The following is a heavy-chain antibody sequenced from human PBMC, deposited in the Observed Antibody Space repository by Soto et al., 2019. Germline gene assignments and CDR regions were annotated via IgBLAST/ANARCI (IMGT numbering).Heavy chain of an antibody. V-gene: IGHV3-11*06. D-gene: IGHD2-21*01. Sequence: QVQLVESGGGLVQPGGSLRLSCAASGFTFSDYYMSWIRQAPGKGLEWVSYISSSSSYTNYADSVKGRFTISRDNAKNSLYLQMNSLRAEDTAVYYCARASTYWGGSDYWGQGTLVTVSS. J-gene: IGHJ4*02. CDR1: GFTFSDYY. CDR2: ISSSSSYT. CDR3: ARASTYWGGSDY.